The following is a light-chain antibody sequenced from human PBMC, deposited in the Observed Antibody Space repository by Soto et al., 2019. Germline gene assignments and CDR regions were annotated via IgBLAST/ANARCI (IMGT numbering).Light chain of an antibody. V-gene: IGKV1-27*01. CDR2: GAS. J-gene: IGKJ1*01. CDR3: RKYNSAPWT. CDR1: QDISNY. Sequence: DIQLTQSPSSLSASVGDRVTITCRASQDISNYLAWYQQKPGKVPNLLMYGASALRSGVPSRFSGSGSGTDITLTISSLQPEDVATYYCRKYNSAPWTFGQGNKVEIK.